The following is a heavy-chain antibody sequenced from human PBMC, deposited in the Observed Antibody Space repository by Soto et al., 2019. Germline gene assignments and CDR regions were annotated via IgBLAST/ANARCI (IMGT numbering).Heavy chain of an antibody. J-gene: IGHJ6*03. Sequence: EVQLVESGGGLVQPGGSLRLSCAASGFTVSSNYMSWVRQAPGKGLEWVSVIYSGGSTYYADSVKGRFTISRDNSKNTLYLQMNSLRAEDTAVYYCAREGVTSHREYYYYYMDVWGKGTTVTVSS. D-gene: IGHD2-21*02. CDR3: AREGVTSHREYYYYYMDV. CDR1: GFTVSSNY. V-gene: IGHV3-66*01. CDR2: IYSGGST.